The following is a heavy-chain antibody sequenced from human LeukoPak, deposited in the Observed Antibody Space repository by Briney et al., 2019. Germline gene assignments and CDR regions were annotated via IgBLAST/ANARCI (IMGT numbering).Heavy chain of an antibody. CDR3: ARRLRTGGFDI. Sequence: GWRKIPCMGSGYMFTTYWIDGVRQVPATGREWMGLIQPADSQTRHSPSFQGQVTLSDDKSISPAYLQWSSLRPSDTAIYYCARRLRTGGFDIWGQGTEVSVSS. D-gene: IGHD1-1*01. V-gene: IGHV5-51*01. J-gene: IGHJ3*02. CDR1: GYMFTTYW. CDR2: IQPADSQT.